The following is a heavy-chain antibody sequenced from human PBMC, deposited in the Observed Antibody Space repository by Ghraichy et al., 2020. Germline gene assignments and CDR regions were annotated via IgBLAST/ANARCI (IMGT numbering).Heavy chain of an antibody. CDR3: ARAVYDYIWGSYYMDV. Sequence: SQTLSLTCTVSGGSISSGSYYWSWIRQPAGKGLEWIGRIYTSGSTNYNPSLKSRVTISVDTSKNQFSLKLSSVTAADTAVYYCARAVYDYIWGSYYMDVWGKGTTVTVSS. CDR2: IYTSGST. CDR1: GGSISSGSYY. D-gene: IGHD3-16*01. V-gene: IGHV4-61*02. J-gene: IGHJ6*03.